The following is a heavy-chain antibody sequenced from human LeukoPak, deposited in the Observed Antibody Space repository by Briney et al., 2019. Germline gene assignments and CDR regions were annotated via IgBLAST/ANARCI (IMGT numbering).Heavy chain of an antibody. CDR3: ARDPSSVGATLPTDY. D-gene: IGHD1-26*01. CDR2: ISAYNGNT. Sequence: ASVTDSCKASGYTFTSYGISWVRQAPGQGLEWMGWISAYNGNTNYAQKLQGRVTMTTDTSTSTAYMELRSLRSDDTAVYYCARDPSSVGATLPTDYWGQGTLVTVSS. J-gene: IGHJ4*02. CDR1: GYTFTSYG. V-gene: IGHV1-18*01.